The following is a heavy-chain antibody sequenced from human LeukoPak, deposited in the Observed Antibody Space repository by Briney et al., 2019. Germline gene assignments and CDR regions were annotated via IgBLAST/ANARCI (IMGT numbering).Heavy chain of an antibody. CDR2: IKSKTDGGTT. CDR1: GFTFSNAW. Sequence: GGSLRLSCAASGFTFSNAWMSWVRQAPGKGLEWVGRIKSKTDGGTTDYAAPVKGRFTISRDDSKNTLYLQMNSLKTEDTAVYYCTGYYGSGSYHKDDYWGQGTLVTVSS. V-gene: IGHV3-15*01. CDR3: TGYYGSGSYHKDDY. J-gene: IGHJ4*02. D-gene: IGHD3-10*01.